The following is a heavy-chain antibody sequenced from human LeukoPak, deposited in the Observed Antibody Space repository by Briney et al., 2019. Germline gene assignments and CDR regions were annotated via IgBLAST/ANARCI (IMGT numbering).Heavy chain of an antibody. CDR2: ISSSSSYI. J-gene: IGHJ4*02. D-gene: IGHD3-16*01. CDR1: GFTFSSYS. CDR3: ARDWASYHYFDY. Sequence: KAGGSLRLSCAASGFTFSSYSMNWVRQAPGKGLEWVSSISSSSSYIYYADSVKGRFTISRDNAKNSLYLQMSSLRAEDTAVYYCARDWASYHYFDYWGQGTLVTVSS. V-gene: IGHV3-21*01.